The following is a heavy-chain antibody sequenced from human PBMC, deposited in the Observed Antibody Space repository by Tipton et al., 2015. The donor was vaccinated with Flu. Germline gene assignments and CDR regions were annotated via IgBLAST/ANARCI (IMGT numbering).Heavy chain of an antibody. D-gene: IGHD3-10*01. Sequence: TLSLTCTVSGGSISNYYWSWIRQPAGKGLEWIGRIYTNGSTNYNPSLKSRVTMSLDTSKNQFSLKLSSVTAADTAVYYCARVYYGSGPMGYYYGMDVWGQGTTVTVSS. V-gene: IGHV4-4*07. CDR1: GGSISNYY. CDR3: ARVYYGSGPMGYYYGMDV. J-gene: IGHJ6*02. CDR2: IYTNGST.